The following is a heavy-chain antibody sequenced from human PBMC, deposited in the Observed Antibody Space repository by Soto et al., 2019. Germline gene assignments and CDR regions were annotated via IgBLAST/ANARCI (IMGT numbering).Heavy chain of an antibody. D-gene: IGHD6-13*01. J-gene: IGHJ5*02. CDR1: GYTFTSYY. CDR3: ARIIAAPRRNWFDP. CDR2: IDPGGVST. Sequence: QVQLVQFGVEVKKPGASVKVSCKASGYTFTSYYMHWVRQAPGQGHEWMGVIDPGGVSTTHAQKFQGRVIMTRETSTSKVYMELSSLRSEDTAMYYCARIIAAPRRNWFDPWGQGTLVTVSS. V-gene: IGHV1-46*01.